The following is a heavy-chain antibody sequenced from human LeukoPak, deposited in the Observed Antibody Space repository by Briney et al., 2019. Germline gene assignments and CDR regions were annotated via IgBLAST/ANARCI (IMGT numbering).Heavy chain of an antibody. V-gene: IGHV3-23*01. D-gene: IGHD6-19*01. CDR2: ISGSGGST. CDR1: GFTFSSYA. J-gene: IGHJ4*02. CDR3: AKTSSGWYWFDY. Sequence: GGSLRLSCAASGFTFSSYAMSRVRQAPGKGLEWVSAISGSGGSTYYADSVKGRFTISRDNSKNTLYLQMNSLRAEDTAVYYCAKTSSGWYWFDYWGQGTLVTVSS.